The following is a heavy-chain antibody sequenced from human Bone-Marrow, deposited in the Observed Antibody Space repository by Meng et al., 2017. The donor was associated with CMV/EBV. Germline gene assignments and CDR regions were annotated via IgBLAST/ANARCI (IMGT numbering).Heavy chain of an antibody. D-gene: IGHD2-2*01. J-gene: IGHJ4*02. CDR3: ARWYQLDQHYFDY. Sequence: SETLSLTCTVSGGSISIYYWSWIRQPPGKGLEWIGSIYYSGSTYYNPSLKSRVTISVDTSKNQFSLKLSSVTAADTAVYYCARWYQLDQHYFDYWGQGTLVTVSS. CDR2: IYYSGST. CDR1: GGSISIYY. V-gene: IGHV4-59*12.